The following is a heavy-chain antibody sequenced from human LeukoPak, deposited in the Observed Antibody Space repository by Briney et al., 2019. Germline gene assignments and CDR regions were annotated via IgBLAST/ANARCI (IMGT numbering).Heavy chain of an antibody. D-gene: IGHD3-3*01. V-gene: IGHV4-31*03. J-gene: IGHJ3*02. CDR2: IYYSGST. CDR1: GGSISSGGYY. CDR3: ARELITIFGVVTPRYAFDI. Sequence: PSQTLSLTCTVSGGSISSGGYYWSWIRQHPGKGLEWIGYIYYSGSTYYNPSLKSRVTISVDTSKNQFSLKLSSVTAADTAVYYCARELITIFGVVTPRYAFDIWGQGTTVTVSS.